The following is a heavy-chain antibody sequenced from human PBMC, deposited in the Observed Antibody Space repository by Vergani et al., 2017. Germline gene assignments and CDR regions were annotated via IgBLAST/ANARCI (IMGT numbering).Heavy chain of an antibody. CDR3: ARGSYCSSTSCHSFYYYYCMDV. V-gene: IGHV4-34*01. CDR1: GGSFSGYY. J-gene: IGHJ6*03. CDR2: INHSGST. Sequence: QVQLQQWGAGLLTPSETLSLTCAVYGGSFSGYYWSWIRQPPGKGLEWIGEINHSGSTNYNPTLKSRVTITVDTSKNQFSLKLSSVTAADTAVYYCARGSYCSSTSCHSFYYYYCMDVWGKGTTVTVSS. D-gene: IGHD2-2*01.